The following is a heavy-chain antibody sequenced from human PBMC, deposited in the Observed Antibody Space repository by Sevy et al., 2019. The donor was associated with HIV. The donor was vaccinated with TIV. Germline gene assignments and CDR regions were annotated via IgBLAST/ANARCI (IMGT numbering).Heavy chain of an antibody. CDR2: ISSGSSYI. V-gene: IGHV3-21*03. D-gene: IGHD3-22*01. J-gene: IGHJ4*02. CDR3: ARSTDYYDNSGYDS. CDR1: GFTFSYYT. Sequence: GGSLRLSCAASGFTFSYYTMNWVRQAPGKGLEWVSSISSGSSYIFYADSMKGRFTVSRDNAKNSLFLQMNSLRDEDTALYYCARSTDYYDNSGYDSWGRGPLVTVSS.